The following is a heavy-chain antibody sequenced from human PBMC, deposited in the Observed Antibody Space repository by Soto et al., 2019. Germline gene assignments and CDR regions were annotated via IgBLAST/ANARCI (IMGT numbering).Heavy chain of an antibody. CDR3: ARDLDTAMARVPLNYYYGMDV. V-gene: IGHV1-3*01. Sequence: ASVKVSCKASGYTFTSYAMHWVRQAPGQRLEWMGWINAGNGNTKYSQNFQGRVTITRDTSASTAYMELSSLRSEDTAVYYCARDLDTAMARVPLNYYYGMDVWGQGTTVTVSS. J-gene: IGHJ6*02. D-gene: IGHD5-18*01. CDR2: INAGNGNT. CDR1: GYTFTSYA.